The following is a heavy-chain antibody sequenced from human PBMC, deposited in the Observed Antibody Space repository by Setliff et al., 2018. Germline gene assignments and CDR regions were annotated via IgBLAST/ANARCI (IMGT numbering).Heavy chain of an antibody. J-gene: IGHJ4*02. CDR2: IRNKDNSYTT. D-gene: IGHD3-22*01. CDR1: GFTFSAHY. CDR3: TRDFWPESSGFAFGQ. V-gene: IGHV3-72*01. Sequence: GGSLRLSCAASGFTFSAHYMDWLRQAPGKGLEWVGRIRNKDNSYTTEYAASVKGRFTTTRDDSKSIAYLRMNSLKIEDTAVYYCTRDFWPESSGFAFGQWGPGTLVTVSS.